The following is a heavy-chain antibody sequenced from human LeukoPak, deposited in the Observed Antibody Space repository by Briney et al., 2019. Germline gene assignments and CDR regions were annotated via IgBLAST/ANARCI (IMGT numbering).Heavy chain of an antibody. CDR2: IYYSGST. Sequence: SETLSLTCTVSGGSISSGGYYWSWIRQHPGKGLEWIGYIYYSGSTYYNPSLKSRVTISVDTSKNQFSLKLSSVTAADTAVYYCARVNAPSYYYDSSGYHFDYWGQGTLVTVSS. CDR1: GGSISSGGYY. V-gene: IGHV4-31*03. D-gene: IGHD3-22*01. CDR3: ARVNAPSYYYDSSGYHFDY. J-gene: IGHJ4*02.